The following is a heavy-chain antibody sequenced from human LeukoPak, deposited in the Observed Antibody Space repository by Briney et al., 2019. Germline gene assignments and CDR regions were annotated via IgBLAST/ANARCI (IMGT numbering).Heavy chain of an antibody. CDR1: GFTFSDHY. CDR2: TRKKANSYST. CDR3: ARTNPGDAFDI. J-gene: IGHJ3*02. Sequence: GGSLRLSCAASGFTFSDHYMDWVRQAPGKGLEWVGRTRKKANSYSTDYAASVKGRFTSSRDDPENSLYLQMNSLKTEDTAVYYCARTNPGDAFDIWGQGTVVTVSS. V-gene: IGHV3-72*01.